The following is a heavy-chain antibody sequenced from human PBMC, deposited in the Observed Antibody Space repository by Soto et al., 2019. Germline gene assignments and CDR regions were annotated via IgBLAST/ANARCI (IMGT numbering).Heavy chain of an antibody. Sequence: QVQLVQSGAEVKKPGSSVKVSCKASGGTFSSYAISWVRQAPGQGLEWMGGIIPIFGTANYAQKFQGRVTITADKSTSTAYMELSSLRSEDTAVYYCARVSRCGGIDLLGYYYGMDVWGQGTTVTVSS. CDR2: IIPIFGTA. D-gene: IGHD2-15*01. CDR3: ARVSRCGGIDLLGYYYGMDV. CDR1: GGTFSSYA. V-gene: IGHV1-69*06. J-gene: IGHJ6*02.